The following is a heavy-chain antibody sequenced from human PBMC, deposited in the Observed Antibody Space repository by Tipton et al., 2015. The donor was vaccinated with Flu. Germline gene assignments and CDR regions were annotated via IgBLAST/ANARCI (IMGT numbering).Heavy chain of an antibody. V-gene: IGHV4-61*02. Sequence: TLSLTCTVSGGSISSGSYYWSWIRQPAGKGLEWIGRIYTSGSTNYNPSLKSRVTISVDTSKNQFSLKLSSVTAADTAVYYCARGGYSYGYGKNYYYYGMDVWDQGTTVTVSS. J-gene: IGHJ6*02. CDR1: GGSISSGSYY. CDR3: ARGGYSYGYGKNYYYYGMDV. CDR2: IYTSGST. D-gene: IGHD5-18*01.